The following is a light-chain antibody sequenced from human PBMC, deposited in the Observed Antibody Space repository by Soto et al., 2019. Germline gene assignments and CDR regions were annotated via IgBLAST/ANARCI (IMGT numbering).Light chain of an antibody. Sequence: QAVVTQEPSLTVSPGGTVTLTCASSTGAVTSGHYPYWFQQKPGQAPRTLIYDTNNKHSWTPARFSGSLLGGKAALTLSGAQPEDEAEYHCLLSYSGASVVFGGGTKLTVL. J-gene: IGLJ2*01. CDR3: LLSYSGASVV. CDR1: TGAVTSGHY. CDR2: DTN. V-gene: IGLV7-46*01.